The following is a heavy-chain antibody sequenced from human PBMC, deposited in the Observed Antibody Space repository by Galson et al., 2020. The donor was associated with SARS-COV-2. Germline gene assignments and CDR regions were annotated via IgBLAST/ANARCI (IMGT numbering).Heavy chain of an antibody. J-gene: IGHJ5*01. CDR2: ISYDGSDK. CDR3: ARERYGARSYAEVDS. Sequence: GGSLRLSCAASGFTFSNYAIYWVRQAPGKGLEWVALISYDGSDKYYADSVNGRFTISRDNSKNTLYLQMNSLRPEDTAVYYCARERYGARSYAEVDSWGQGTLVIVSS. V-gene: IGHV3-30*04. D-gene: IGHD3-10*01. CDR1: GFTFSNYA.